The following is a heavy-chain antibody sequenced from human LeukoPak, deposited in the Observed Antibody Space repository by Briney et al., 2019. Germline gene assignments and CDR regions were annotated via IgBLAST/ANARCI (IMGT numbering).Heavy chain of an antibody. D-gene: IGHD1-1*01. Sequence: GGSLRLSCEASGFTFSNAWMSWVRQAPGKGLEWVGGIKSKTDRETTDYAAPVKGRFTISRDDSKNALYLQMTSLKPEDTAVYFCIWNDAGDYWGQGTLVTVSS. V-gene: IGHV3-15*01. CDR1: GFTFSNAW. CDR2: IKSKTDRETT. CDR3: IWNDAGDY. J-gene: IGHJ4*02.